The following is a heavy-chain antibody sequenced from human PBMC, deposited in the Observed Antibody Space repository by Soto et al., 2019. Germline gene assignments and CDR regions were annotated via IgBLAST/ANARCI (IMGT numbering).Heavy chain of an antibody. J-gene: IGHJ4*02. CDR1: GFNFINSY. CDR2: IYSGGST. V-gene: IGHV3-53*01. Sequence: GVLRLSCAASGFNFINSYMSWVRQAPGKGLEWVSVIYSGGSTFYADSVKGRFTISRDNSNSKVSLEMNNLRAEDTAVYYCARDFTGYFDYWGQGALVTV. CDR3: ARDFTGYFDY.